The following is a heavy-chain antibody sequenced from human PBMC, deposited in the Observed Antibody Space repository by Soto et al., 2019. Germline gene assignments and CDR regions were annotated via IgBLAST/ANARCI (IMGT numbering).Heavy chain of an antibody. CDR1: GFTFSSYS. J-gene: IGHJ4*02. CDR2: ISGSGNYT. CDR3: AREGINNYNEYYFDS. V-gene: IGHV3-21*01. D-gene: IGHD4-4*01. Sequence: PVGSLRLSCAASGFTFSSYSMNWARQAPGKGLEWVSSISGSGNYTHYADFLRGRFTISRDNAKTSLYLQMNSLRAEDTAVYYCAREGINNYNEYYFDSWGQGTLVTVSS.